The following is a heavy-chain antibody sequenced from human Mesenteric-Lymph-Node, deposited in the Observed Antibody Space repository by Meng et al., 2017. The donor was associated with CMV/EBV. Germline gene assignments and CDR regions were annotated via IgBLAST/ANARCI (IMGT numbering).Heavy chain of an antibody. CDR2: INIGYGNT. CDR3: ARLNCSTTSCFLDY. Sequence: SGYTFTNYNIHWVRQDPGQRLEWMGWINIGYGNTKSLQKFQGRVTIVKDTSASTASLDLSSLRSEDTAVYYCARLNCSTTSCFLDYWGQGTLVTVSS. J-gene: IGHJ4*02. V-gene: IGHV1-3*04. D-gene: IGHD2-2*01. CDR1: GYTFTNYN.